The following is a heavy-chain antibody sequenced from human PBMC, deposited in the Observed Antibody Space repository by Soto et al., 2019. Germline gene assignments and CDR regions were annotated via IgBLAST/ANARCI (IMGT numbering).Heavy chain of an antibody. CDR1: GFTFSSYG. V-gene: IGHV3-33*01. CDR3: AREGNQIPLNY. D-gene: IGHD2-2*01. J-gene: IGHJ4*02. CDR2: IWYDGSNK. Sequence: PGGSLILSCAASGFTFSSYGMHWVRQAPGKGLEWVAVIWYDGSNKYYADSVKGRFTISRDNSKNTLYLQMNSLRAEDTAVYYCAREGNQIPLNYWGQGTLVTVSS.